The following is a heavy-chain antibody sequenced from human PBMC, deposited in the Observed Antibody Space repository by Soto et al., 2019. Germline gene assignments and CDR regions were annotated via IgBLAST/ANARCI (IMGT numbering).Heavy chain of an antibody. V-gene: IGHV3-21*01. D-gene: IGHD3-9*01. CDR1: GFTFSSYS. CDR3: ARDLGGEFDWFSRPGAFDI. CDR2: ISSSSSYI. Sequence: PGGSLRLSCAASGFTFSSYSMNWVRQAPGKGLEWVSSISSSSSYIYYADSVKGRFTISRDNAKNSLYLQMNSLRAEDTAVYYCARDLGGEFDWFSRPGAFDICGKGTMVTV. J-gene: IGHJ3*02.